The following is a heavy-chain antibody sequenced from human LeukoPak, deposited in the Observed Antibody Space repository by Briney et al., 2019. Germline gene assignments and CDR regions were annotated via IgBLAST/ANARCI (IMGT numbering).Heavy chain of an antibody. D-gene: IGHD5-18*01. J-gene: IGHJ4*02. V-gene: IGHV7-4-1*02. CDR3: ARDRSGDTAMAHFDY. CDR2: INTNTGNP. CDR1: GYTFTSYG. Sequence: GASVKVPCKASGYTFTSYGISWVRQAPGQGLEWMGWINTNTGNPTYAQGFTGRFVFSLDTSVSTAYLQISSLKAEDTAVYYCARDRSGDTAMAHFDYWGQGTLVTVSS.